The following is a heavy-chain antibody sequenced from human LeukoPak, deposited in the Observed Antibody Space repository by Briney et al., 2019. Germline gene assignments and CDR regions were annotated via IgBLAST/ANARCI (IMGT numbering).Heavy chain of an antibody. J-gene: IGHJ4*02. V-gene: IGHV3-30*04. CDR3: ARGQWIQLLGGVDFDY. CDR1: GFTFSSYA. D-gene: IGHD5-18*01. Sequence: PGGSLRLSCAASGFTFSSYAMHWVRQAPGKGLEGVAVISYDGSNKYYADSVKGRFTISRDNSKNTLYLQMNSLRAEDTAVYYCARGQWIQLLGGVDFDYWGQGTLVTVSP. CDR2: ISYDGSNK.